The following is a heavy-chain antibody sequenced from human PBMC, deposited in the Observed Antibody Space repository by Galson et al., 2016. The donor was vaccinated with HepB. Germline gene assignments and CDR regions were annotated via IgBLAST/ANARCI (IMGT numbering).Heavy chain of an antibody. CDR3: VRDGAGAQPYDS. CDR2: INPDGSNI. Sequence: SLRLSCAASGFTLSNYWMNWVRQVPGKGLMWVSHINPDGSNIACADSVRGRFTISRDNAKNTLYLHMNSLTAEDTAVYYCVRDGAGAQPYDSWGQGTLVTVSS. J-gene: IGHJ4*02. V-gene: IGHV3-74*01. D-gene: IGHD1-26*01. CDR1: GFTLSNYW.